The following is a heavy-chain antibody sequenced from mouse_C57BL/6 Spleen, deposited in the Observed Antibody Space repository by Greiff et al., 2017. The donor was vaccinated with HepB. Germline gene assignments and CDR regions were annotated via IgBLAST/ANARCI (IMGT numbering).Heavy chain of an antibody. J-gene: IGHJ1*03. D-gene: IGHD1-1*01. CDR1: GYTFTSYW. CDR3: EIPHYYGSSYGYFDV. CDR2: IHPNSGST. Sequence: QVQLQQPGAELVKPGASVKLSCKASGYTFTSYWMHWVKQRPGQGLEWIGMIHPNSGSTNYNEKFKSKATLTVDKSSSTAYMQLSSLTSEDSAVYYCEIPHYYGSSYGYFDVWGTGTTVTVSS. V-gene: IGHV1-64*01.